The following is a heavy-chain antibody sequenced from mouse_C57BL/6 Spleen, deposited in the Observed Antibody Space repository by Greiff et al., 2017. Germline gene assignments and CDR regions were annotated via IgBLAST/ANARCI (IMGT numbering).Heavy chain of an antibody. V-gene: IGHV10-1*01. J-gene: IGHJ4*01. D-gene: IGHD2-4*01. Sequence: EVMLVESGGGLVQPKGSLKLSCAASGFSFNTYAMNWVRQAPGKGLEWVARIRSKSNNYATYYADSVKDRFTISRDDSESMLYLQMNNLKTEESAMYYGVRQNDYDGVYYAMDYWGQGTSVTVSS. CDR1: GFSFNTYA. CDR3: VRQNDYDGVYYAMDY. CDR2: IRSKSNNYAT.